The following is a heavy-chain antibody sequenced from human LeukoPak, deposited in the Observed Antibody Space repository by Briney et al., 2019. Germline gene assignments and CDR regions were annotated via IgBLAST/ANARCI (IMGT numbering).Heavy chain of an antibody. D-gene: IGHD3-3*01. Sequence: GASVKVSCKVSGYTLTELSMNWVRQAPGRGLEWMGGFDLEDGETIYAQKFQGRVTMTEDTSTDTAYVELSSLRSEDTAVYYCAAAVFLGFDYWGRGTLVTVS. J-gene: IGHJ4*02. CDR3: AAAVFLGFDY. CDR1: GYTLTELS. CDR2: FDLEDGET. V-gene: IGHV1-24*01.